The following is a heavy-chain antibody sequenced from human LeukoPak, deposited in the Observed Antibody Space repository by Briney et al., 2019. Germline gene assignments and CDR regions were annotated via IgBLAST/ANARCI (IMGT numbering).Heavy chain of an antibody. Sequence: PSETLSLTCTVSGGPISSYYWSWIRQPPGKGLEWIGYIYYSGSTNYNPSLKSRVTISVDTSKNQFSLKLSSVTAADTAVYYCARDNLGYCSGGSCYSDWFDPWGQGTLVTVSS. CDR2: IYYSGST. D-gene: IGHD2-15*01. V-gene: IGHV4-59*01. J-gene: IGHJ5*02. CDR3: ARDNLGYCSGGSCYSDWFDP. CDR1: GGPISSYY.